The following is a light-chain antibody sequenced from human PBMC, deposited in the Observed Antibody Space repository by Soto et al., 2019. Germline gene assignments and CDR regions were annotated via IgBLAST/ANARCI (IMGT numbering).Light chain of an antibody. Sequence: QSALTQPASVSGSPGQSITISCTGTSSDVGGYNYVSWYQQHPGKAPKLMIYDVSNRPSGVSNRFSGSKSGNTASLTISGLQAEDEADYYCSSYTSSSTRCVFGNGTKVTVL. CDR3: SSYTSSSTRCV. CDR1: SSDVGGYNY. CDR2: DVS. V-gene: IGLV2-14*01. J-gene: IGLJ1*01.